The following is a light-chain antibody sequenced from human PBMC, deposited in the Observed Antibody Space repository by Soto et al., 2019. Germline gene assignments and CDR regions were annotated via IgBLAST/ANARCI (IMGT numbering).Light chain of an antibody. J-gene: IGKJ2*01. Sequence: EIVLTQSPGTLSLSPGKGATLSCRASQSVTSNYLAWYQQKPGQAPRLLIYGASTRAAGVPDRFSGSGSGTDFTLTITRLEPEDFAVYYCQQYGRSPLLYTFGQGTKLGVK. CDR3: QQYGRSPLLYT. CDR1: QSVTSNY. V-gene: IGKV3-20*01. CDR2: GAS.